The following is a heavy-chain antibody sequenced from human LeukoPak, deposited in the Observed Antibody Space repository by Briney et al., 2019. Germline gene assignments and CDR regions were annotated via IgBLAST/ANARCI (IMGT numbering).Heavy chain of an antibody. J-gene: IGHJ4*02. CDR1: GFTFNSYA. D-gene: IGHD6-19*01. Sequence: PGGSLRLSCAASGFTFNSYAMTWVRQAPGKGLERVSHVSGSGGITYYADSVEGRFTISRDNSKNTLYLQMNSLRAEDTAVYYCAKTTAGNSSGRYPGWPVDYWGQGTLVTVSS. CDR3: AKTTAGNSSGRYPGWPVDY. CDR2: VSGSGGIT. V-gene: IGHV3-23*01.